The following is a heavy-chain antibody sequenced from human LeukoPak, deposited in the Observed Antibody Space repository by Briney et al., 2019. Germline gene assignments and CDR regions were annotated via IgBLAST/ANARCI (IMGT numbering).Heavy chain of an antibody. CDR1: GFTFDAYA. CDR3: AKDMFEGGDHRSGKFDY. Sequence: GRSLRLSCAASGFTFDAYAMHWVRQAPGEGLEWVSGISWSSGTIYYADSVKGRFTISRDNAKNSLYLQMHSLRAEDTALYYCAKDMFEGGDHRSGKFDYWGQGTLVTVSS. D-gene: IGHD3-22*01. CDR2: ISWSSGTI. V-gene: IGHV3-9*01. J-gene: IGHJ4*02.